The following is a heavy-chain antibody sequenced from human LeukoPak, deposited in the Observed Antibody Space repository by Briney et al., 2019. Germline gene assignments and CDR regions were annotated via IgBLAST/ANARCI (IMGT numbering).Heavy chain of an antibody. CDR3: TTVAAATPRGYYYYGMDV. CDR2: IKSKTDGGTT. J-gene: IGHJ6*02. Sequence: GGSLRLSCAASGFTFSNAWMSWVRQAPGKGLEWVGRIKSKTDGGTTDYAAPVKGRFTISRDDSKNTLYLQMNSLKTEDTAVYYCTTVAAATPRGYYYYGMDVWGQGTTVTVSS. V-gene: IGHV3-15*01. CDR1: GFTFSNAW. D-gene: IGHD2-15*01.